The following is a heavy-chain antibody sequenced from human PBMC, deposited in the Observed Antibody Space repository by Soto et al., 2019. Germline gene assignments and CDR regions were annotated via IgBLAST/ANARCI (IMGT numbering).Heavy chain of an antibody. CDR3: ARVGPPGGDIVVVPAATDYINYYYYGMDV. V-gene: IGHV1-46*01. CDR2: INPSGGST. D-gene: IGHD2-2*01. CDR1: GYTFTSYY. Sequence: ASVKVSCKASGYTFTSYYMHWVRQAPGQGLEWIGIINPSGGSTSYAQKFQGRVTMTRDTSISTAYMELSRLRSDDTAVYYCARVGPPGGDIVVVPAATDYINYYYYGMDVWGQGTTVTVSS. J-gene: IGHJ6*02.